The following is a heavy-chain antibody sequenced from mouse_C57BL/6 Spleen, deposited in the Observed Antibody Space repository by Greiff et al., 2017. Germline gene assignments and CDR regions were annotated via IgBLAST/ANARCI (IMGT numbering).Heavy chain of an antibody. CDR2: IWRGGST. Sequence: VKLMESGPGLVQPSQSLSITCTASGFSLTSYGVHWVRQSPGKGLEWLGVIWRGGSTDYNAAFMSRLSITKENSKSQVFFKMNRLQADDTAIYYGASGYGSSFYFDYWGQGTTLTVSS. V-gene: IGHV2-5*01. CDR3: ASGYGSSFYFDY. J-gene: IGHJ2*01. CDR1: GFSLTSYG. D-gene: IGHD1-1*01.